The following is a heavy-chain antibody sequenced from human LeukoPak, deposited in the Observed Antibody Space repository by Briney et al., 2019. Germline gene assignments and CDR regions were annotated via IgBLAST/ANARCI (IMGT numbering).Heavy chain of an antibody. CDR1: GFTFDDYA. CDR3: AKDPNGGYGDYVDWFDP. CDR2: ISWNSGSI. V-gene: IGHV3-9*01. D-gene: IGHD4-17*01. Sequence: GGSLRLSCAASGFTFDDYAMHWVRQAPGKGLEWVSGISWNSGSIGYADSVKGRFTISRDNAKNSLYLQMNSLRAEDTALYYCAKDPNGGYGDYVDWFDPWGQGTLVTVSS. J-gene: IGHJ5*02.